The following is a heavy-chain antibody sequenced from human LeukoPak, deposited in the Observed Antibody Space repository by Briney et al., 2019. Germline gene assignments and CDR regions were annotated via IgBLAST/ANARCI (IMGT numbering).Heavy chain of an antibody. J-gene: IGHJ4*02. CDR1: GYTLTSYY. Sequence: ASVKVSCKASGYTLTSYYMHWVRQAPGQGLEWMAIISPSGGSTFYAQKFQGRVTMTRDMSTSTVYMELSSLRSEDTAVYYCARGGGCTNGVCYTGLGYWGQGTLVTVSS. CDR2: ISPSGGST. D-gene: IGHD2-8*01. V-gene: IGHV1-46*01. CDR3: ARGGGCTNGVCYTGLGY.